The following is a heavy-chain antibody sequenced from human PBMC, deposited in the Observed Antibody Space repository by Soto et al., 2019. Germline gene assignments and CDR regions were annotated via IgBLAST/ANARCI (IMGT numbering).Heavy chain of an antibody. V-gene: IGHV4-39*01. CDR1: GGSISSSSYY. CDR2: IYYSGST. J-gene: IGHJ5*02. CDR3: ARRHLAGTTNWFDP. D-gene: IGHD1-1*01. Sequence: SETLSLTCTVSGGSISSSSYYWGWIRQPPGKGLEWIGSIYYSGSTYYNPSLKSRVTISVGTSKNQFSLKLSSVTAADTAVYYCARRHLAGTTNWFDPWGQGTLVTVSS.